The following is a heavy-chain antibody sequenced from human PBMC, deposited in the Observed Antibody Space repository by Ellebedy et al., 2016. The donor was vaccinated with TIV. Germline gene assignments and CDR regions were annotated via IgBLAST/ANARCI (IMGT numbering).Heavy chain of an antibody. CDR2: INHSGST. J-gene: IGHJ6*02. CDR3: ARLWTLYGMDV. V-gene: IGHV4-34*01. Sequence: MPSETLSLTCAVYGESFSTHYWSWIRQTPGKGLEWIGEINHSGSTNYMPSLKSRVTISVDTSKNQFSLNLTSVTAADTAVHYCARLWTLYGMDVWGQGTTVTVSS. CDR1: GESFSTHY. D-gene: IGHD5-18*01.